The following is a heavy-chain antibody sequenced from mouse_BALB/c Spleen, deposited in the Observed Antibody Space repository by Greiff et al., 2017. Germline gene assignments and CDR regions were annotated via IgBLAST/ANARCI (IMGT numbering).Heavy chain of an antibody. CDR1: GFTFSSYN. D-gene: IGHD2-9*01. Sequence: EVHLVESGGGLVKPGGSLKLSCAASGFTFSSYNMSWVRQTPEKRLEWVATISSGGSYTYYPDSVKGRFTISRDNAKNTLYLQMSSLKSEDTAMYYCTREAYYGNDGGFAYGGQGTLVTVSA. V-gene: IGHV5-6-4*01. J-gene: IGHJ3*01. CDR2: ISSGGSYT. CDR3: TREAYYGNDGGFAY.